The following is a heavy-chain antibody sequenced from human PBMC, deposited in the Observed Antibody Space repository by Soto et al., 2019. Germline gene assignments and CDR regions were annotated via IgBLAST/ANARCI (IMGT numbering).Heavy chain of an antibody. CDR3: AHSRGIAVAGINWSDP. D-gene: IGHD6-19*01. Sequence: QITLKESGPTLVKPTQTLTLTCTFSGFSLSTSGVGVGWIRQPPGKALEWLALIYWDDDKRYSPSLKSRLTITKDTSKNQVVLTMTNMDPLDTATSYRAHSRGIAVAGINWSDPWGQGTLVTVSS. CDR2: IYWDDDK. V-gene: IGHV2-5*02. CDR1: GFSLSTSGVG. J-gene: IGHJ5*02.